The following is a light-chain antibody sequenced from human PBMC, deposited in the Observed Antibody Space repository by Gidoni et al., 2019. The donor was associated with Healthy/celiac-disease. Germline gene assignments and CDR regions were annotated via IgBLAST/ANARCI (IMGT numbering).Light chain of an antibody. V-gene: IGKV1-8*01. CDR2: AAS. J-gene: IGKJ1*01. CDR3: QQYYSYPYT. Sequence: AIRMTQSPSSFSASTGDRVTITCRASQGISSYLAWYQQKPGKAPKLLIYAASTLQSGVPSRFSGSGSGTDFTLTISCLQSEDFATYYCQQYYSYPYTFXXXTKVEIK. CDR1: QGISSY.